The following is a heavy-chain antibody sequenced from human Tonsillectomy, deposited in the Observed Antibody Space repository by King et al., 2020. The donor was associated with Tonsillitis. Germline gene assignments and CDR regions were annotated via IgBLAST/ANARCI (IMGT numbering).Heavy chain of an antibody. V-gene: IGHV4-38-2*01. D-gene: IGHD5-24*01. Sequence: QLQESGPGLVKPSETLSLTCAVSGYSITSGFYWGWSRQPPGKGLEGFGSIYHSGSTYYNPSLKSRVTISVDTSTNQFSLKLSSVTAADTAVYYCGRARDWVQLFDYWGQGTQVTVSS. J-gene: IGHJ4*02. CDR3: GRARDWVQLFDY. CDR2: IYHSGST. CDR1: GYSITSGFY.